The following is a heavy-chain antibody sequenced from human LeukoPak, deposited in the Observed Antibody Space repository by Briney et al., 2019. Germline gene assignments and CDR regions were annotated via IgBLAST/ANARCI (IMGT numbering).Heavy chain of an antibody. CDR1: GFTFSSYG. V-gene: IGHV3-30*18. Sequence: GSLILSCAASGFTFSSYGMHWVRQAPGKGLEWVAVISYDGSNKYYADSVKGRFTISRDNSKNTLYLQMNSLRAEDTAVYYCAKDPHPIRGYYFDYWGQGTLVTVSS. J-gene: IGHJ4*02. CDR3: AKDPHPIRGYYFDY. CDR2: ISYDGSNK. D-gene: IGHD5-12*01.